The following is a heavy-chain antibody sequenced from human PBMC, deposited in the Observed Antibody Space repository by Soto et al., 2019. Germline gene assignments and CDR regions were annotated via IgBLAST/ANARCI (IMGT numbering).Heavy chain of an antibody. CDR1: GGSISSYY. J-gene: IGHJ4*02. D-gene: IGHD3-22*01. CDR3: ARGYYYDSSGYYVMEPEYYFDY. CDR2: IYYSGST. Sequence: PSETLSLTCTVSGGSISSYYWIWIRQPPGKGLEWIGYIYYSGSTNYNPSLKSRVTISVDTSKNQFSLKLSSVTAADTAVYYCARGYYYDSSGYYVMEPEYYFDYWGQGTLVTVSS. V-gene: IGHV4-59*01.